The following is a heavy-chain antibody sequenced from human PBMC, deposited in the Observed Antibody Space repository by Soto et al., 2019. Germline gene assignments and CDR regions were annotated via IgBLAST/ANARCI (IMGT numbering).Heavy chain of an antibody. D-gene: IGHD3-16*01. CDR3: ARRLGETENYFDY. CDR2: IIPIFGTA. V-gene: IGHV1-69*13. J-gene: IGHJ4*02. Sequence: SVKVSCKASGGTFSSYAISWVRQAPGQGLEWMGGIIPIFGTANYAQKFQGRVTITADESTSTAYMELSSLRSEDTAVYYCARRLGETENYFDYWGQGTLVTVSS. CDR1: GGTFSSYA.